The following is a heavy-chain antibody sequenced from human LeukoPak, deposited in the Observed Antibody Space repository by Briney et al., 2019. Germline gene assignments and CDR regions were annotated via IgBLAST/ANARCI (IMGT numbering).Heavy chain of an antibody. Sequence: GGSPRLSCAASGITFGNNWMHWVRQGPGKGLVWISRINSDGGGAIYADSVKGRFTVSRDNAKNTLYLQMNSLRAEDTAVYYCAKPYYEYYFDYWGQGTLVTVSS. CDR3: AKPYYEYYFDY. CDR2: INSDGGGA. CDR1: GITFGNNW. D-gene: IGHD2/OR15-2a*01. J-gene: IGHJ4*02. V-gene: IGHV3-74*01.